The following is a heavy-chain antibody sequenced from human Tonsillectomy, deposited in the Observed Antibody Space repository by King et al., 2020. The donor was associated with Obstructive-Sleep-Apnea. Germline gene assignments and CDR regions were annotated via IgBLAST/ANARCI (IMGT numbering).Heavy chain of an antibody. Sequence: QLQESGPGLEKPSETLSLTCTVSGGSISSSSFYWGWIRQPPGKGLEWIGSIDYSGSTYYNPSLKSRVTISVDTSKNQFSLKLSSVTAADTAVYYCARHSITIFGVVLSNDYYAMDVWGQGTTVTVSS. V-gene: IGHV4-39*07. J-gene: IGHJ6*02. D-gene: IGHD3-3*01. CDR2: IDYSGST. CDR1: GGSISSSSFY. CDR3: ARHSITIFGVVLSNDYYAMDV.